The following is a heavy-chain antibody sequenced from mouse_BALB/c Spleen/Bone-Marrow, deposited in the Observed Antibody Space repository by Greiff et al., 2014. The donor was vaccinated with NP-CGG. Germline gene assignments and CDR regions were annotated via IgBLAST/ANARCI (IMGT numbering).Heavy chain of an antibody. CDR3: ALNWDSAY. CDR2: INNGGTYT. J-gene: IGHJ3*01. CDR1: GFTFSSYG. D-gene: IGHD4-1*02. Sequence: EVKLVESGGDLVKPGGSLKLSCAASGFTFSSYGMSWVRQTPEKRLEWVATINNGGTYTYYPDSVKGRFTISRDNAKNTLYLQMSSLKSEDTAMYYCALNWDSAYWGQGTLVTVSA. V-gene: IGHV5-6*01.